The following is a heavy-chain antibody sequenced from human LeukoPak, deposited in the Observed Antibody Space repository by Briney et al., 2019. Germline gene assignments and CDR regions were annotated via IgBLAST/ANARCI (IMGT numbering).Heavy chain of an antibody. CDR1: GFTFDDYA. D-gene: IGHD6-19*01. CDR3: ARPYSSGWYGDFDY. Sequence: GGSLRLSCAASGFTFDDYAMHWVRQAPGKGLEWVAVISYDGSNKYYADFVKGRFTISRDNSKNTLNLQMNSLRAEDTAVYSCARPYSSGWYGDFDYWGQGTLVAVSS. CDR2: ISYDGSNK. V-gene: IGHV3-30-3*01. J-gene: IGHJ4*02.